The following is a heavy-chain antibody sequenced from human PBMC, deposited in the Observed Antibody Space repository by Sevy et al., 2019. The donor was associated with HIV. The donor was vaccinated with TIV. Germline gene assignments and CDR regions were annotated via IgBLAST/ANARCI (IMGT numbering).Heavy chain of an antibody. D-gene: IGHD2-2*01. Sequence: ASVKVSCKASGGTFSSYGISWVRQAPGQGLEWMGGIIPILGTVNYAQKFQGRVTMTTDTSTTTAYMELRSLRSDDTAVYYCALYCSTTNCIFDYWGQGTLVTVSS. CDR1: GGTFSSYG. V-gene: IGHV1-69*10. J-gene: IGHJ4*02. CDR2: IIPILGTV. CDR3: ALYCSTTNCIFDY.